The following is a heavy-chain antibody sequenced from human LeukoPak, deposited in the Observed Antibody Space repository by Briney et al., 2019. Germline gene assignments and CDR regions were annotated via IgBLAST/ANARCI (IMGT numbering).Heavy chain of an antibody. D-gene: IGHD1-26*01. J-gene: IGHJ4*02. CDR3: ARERSIVGATRGDYFDY. CDR2: IYTSGST. CDR1: GGSISSYY. Sequence: PSETLSLTCTVSGGSISSYYWSWIRQPAGKGLEWIGRIYTSGSTNYNPSLKSRVTMSVDTSKNQFSLKLSSVTAADTAVYYCARERSIVGATRGDYFDYWGQGTLVTVSS. V-gene: IGHV4-4*07.